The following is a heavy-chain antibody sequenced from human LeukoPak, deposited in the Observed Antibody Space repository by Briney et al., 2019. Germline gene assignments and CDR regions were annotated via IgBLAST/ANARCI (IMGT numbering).Heavy chain of an antibody. V-gene: IGHV3-21*01. CDR1: GFTFSSYS. CDR3: ARGALGGAFDI. CDR2: ISSSSGYI. Sequence: GGSLRLSCAASGFTFSSYSMNWVRQAPGKGLEWVSSISSSSGYIYYADSVKGRFTISRDNAKNSLYLQMNSLRAEDTAVYYCARGALGGAFDIWGQGTMVTVSS. J-gene: IGHJ3*02. D-gene: IGHD3-16*01.